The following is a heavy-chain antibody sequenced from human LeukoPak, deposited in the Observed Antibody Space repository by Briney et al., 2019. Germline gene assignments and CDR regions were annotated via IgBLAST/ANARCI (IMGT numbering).Heavy chain of an antibody. CDR3: AKDYRGSDPMFDY. Sequence: GGSLRLSCAASGFTFSSYAMHWVRQAPGKGLEWVAVISYDGSNKYYADSVKGRFTISRDNSKNTLYLQMNSLRAEDTAVYHCAKDYRGSDPMFDYWGQGTLVTVSS. V-gene: IGHV3-30*07. CDR1: GFTFSSYA. J-gene: IGHJ4*02. D-gene: IGHD3-10*01. CDR2: ISYDGSNK.